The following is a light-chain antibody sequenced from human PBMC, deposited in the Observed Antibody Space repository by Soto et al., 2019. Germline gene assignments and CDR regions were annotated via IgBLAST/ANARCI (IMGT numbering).Light chain of an antibody. V-gene: IGKV3-20*01. J-gene: IGKJ1*01. CDR3: QQSGSSPVT. Sequence: IVLPQSPGSLSLSPGERATLSCRASQSVSSSYLAWYQQKPGQAPRLLIYGASSRATGIPDRFSGSESGTDFTLTISRLEPEDFAVYYCQQSGSSPVTFGQGTKVEIK. CDR2: GAS. CDR1: QSVSSSY.